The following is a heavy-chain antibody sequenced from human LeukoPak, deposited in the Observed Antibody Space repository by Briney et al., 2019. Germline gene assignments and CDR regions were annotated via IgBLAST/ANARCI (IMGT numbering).Heavy chain of an antibody. Sequence: PGGSLRLSCAASGFTFDDYAMHWVRQAPGKGLEWVSGISWNSGSIGYADSVKGRFTISRDSAKNSLYLQMNSLRAEDTALYYCAKASGSSWYFRIDYWGQGTLVTVSS. CDR1: GFTFDDYA. J-gene: IGHJ4*02. CDR3: AKASGSSWYFRIDY. D-gene: IGHD6-13*01. CDR2: ISWNSGSI. V-gene: IGHV3-9*01.